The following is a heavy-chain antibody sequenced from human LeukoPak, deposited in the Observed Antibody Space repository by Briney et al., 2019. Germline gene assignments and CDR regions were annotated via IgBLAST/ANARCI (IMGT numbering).Heavy chain of an antibody. Sequence: PSETLSLTCSVSGGAISSSSYYWGWIRQPPGKWLEWIGSIYYSGSTYYNPSLKSRVTISVDTSKNQFSLKLSSVTAADTAVYYCARQVLYDSSGYLDYWGQGTLVTVSS. V-gene: IGHV4-39*01. CDR1: GGAISSSSYY. CDR3: ARQVLYDSSGYLDY. CDR2: IYYSGST. D-gene: IGHD3-22*01. J-gene: IGHJ4*02.